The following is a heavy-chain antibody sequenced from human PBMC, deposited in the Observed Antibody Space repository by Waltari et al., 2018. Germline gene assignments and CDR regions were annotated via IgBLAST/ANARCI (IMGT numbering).Heavy chain of an antibody. CDR2: INPNNGGT. V-gene: IGHV1-2*02. Sequence: QVQLVQSGAEVKKPGASVKVSCKASGYTFTDYYIHWVRQAPGQGLQWMGWINPNNGGTNYAQKFQGRVTMTRDTSIRTVYMELTRLRSDDTAVYCCARDVRIGMAVTSYWGQGTLVTVSS. D-gene: IGHD6-19*01. CDR1: GYTFTDYY. J-gene: IGHJ4*02. CDR3: ARDVRIGMAVTSY.